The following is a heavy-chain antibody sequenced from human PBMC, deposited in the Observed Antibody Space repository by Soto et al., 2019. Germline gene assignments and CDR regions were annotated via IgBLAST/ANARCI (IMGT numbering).Heavy chain of an antibody. D-gene: IGHD3-10*01. J-gene: IGHJ5*02. Sequence: GASVKVSCKASGYTFTSYYMHWVRQAPGQGLEWMGIINPSGGSTSYAQKFQGRVTMTRDTSTSTVYMELSSLRSEDTAVYYCAFAALLWFGELPSSGWFDPWGQGTLVTVSS. V-gene: IGHV1-46*01. CDR1: GYTFTSYY. CDR2: INPSGGST. CDR3: AFAALLWFGELPSSGWFDP.